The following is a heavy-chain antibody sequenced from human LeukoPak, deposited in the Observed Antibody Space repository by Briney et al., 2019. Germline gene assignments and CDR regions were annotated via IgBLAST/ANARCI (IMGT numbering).Heavy chain of an antibody. Sequence: GGSLRLSCAASGFTFSSYWMHWVRQVPGKGLVWVSRINSDGSSTSYADSVKGRFTISRDNAKNTLYVQMNSLRAEDTAVYYCGRIAINANNGMDVWGQGTTVTVSS. CDR1: GFTFSSYW. D-gene: IGHD1/OR15-1a*01. CDR3: GRIAINANNGMDV. J-gene: IGHJ6*02. CDR2: INSDGSST. V-gene: IGHV3-74*01.